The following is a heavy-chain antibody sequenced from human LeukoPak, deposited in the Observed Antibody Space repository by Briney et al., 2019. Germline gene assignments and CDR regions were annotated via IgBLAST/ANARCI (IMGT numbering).Heavy chain of an antibody. D-gene: IGHD2-2*01. CDR3: ARVDCSTTSCYQSHYYYYYAMDV. CDR1: GYTFTGYF. V-gene: IGHV1-2*02. J-gene: IGHJ6*02. Sequence: ASVKLSCKASGYTFTGYFIHCVRHAPGQGLEWLGVISPTSGGTNYAQKFHGRVTMTSDTSISTAYMDLGRLRSDHTSVYYCARVDCSTTSCYQSHYYYYYAMDVWGQGTTVTVSS. CDR2: ISPTSGGT.